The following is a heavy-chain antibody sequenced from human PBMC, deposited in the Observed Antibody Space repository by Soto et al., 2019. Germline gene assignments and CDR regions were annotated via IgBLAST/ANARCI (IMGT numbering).Heavy chain of an antibody. CDR1: GGSFSGYY. D-gene: IGHD4-17*01. V-gene: IGHV4-34*01. J-gene: IGHJ4*02. CDR3: ARDGDGDYDNFYY. Sequence: SETLSLTCAVYGGSFSGYYWSWIRQPPGKGLEWIGEINHSGSTNYNPSLKSRVTISVDTSKNQFSLKLSSVTAADTAVYYCARDGDGDYDNFYYWGQGTLVTVSS. CDR2: INHSGST.